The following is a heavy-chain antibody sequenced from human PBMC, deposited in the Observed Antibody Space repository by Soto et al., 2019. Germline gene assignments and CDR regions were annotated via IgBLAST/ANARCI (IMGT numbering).Heavy chain of an antibody. CDR3: ASRSSGWYFDY. J-gene: IGHJ4*02. D-gene: IGHD6-19*01. CDR1: GFTFSSYA. CDR2: ISGSGGST. V-gene: IGHV3-23*01. Sequence: EVQLLESGGGLVQPGGSLRLSCAASGFTFSSYAMNWVRQAPGKGLEWVSVISGSGGSTYYADSVKGRFTISRENSKNTLYLQMNSLRAEDTAVYYCASRSSGWYFDYWGQGTLVTVSS.